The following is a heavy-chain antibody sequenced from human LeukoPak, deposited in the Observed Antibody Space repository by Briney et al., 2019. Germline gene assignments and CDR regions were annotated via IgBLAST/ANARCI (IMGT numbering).Heavy chain of an antibody. Sequence: GGSLRLSCAASGFNFTNYDMHWVRQAPGKGLEWVAFIRYDGSDKYYADSVKGRSTISRDNSKNTLYLQMNSLRAEDTAVYYCAKDLKTVTIGRLMDVWGKGTTVTVSS. D-gene: IGHD4-17*01. CDR1: GFNFTNYD. V-gene: IGHV3-30*02. CDR3: AKDLKTVTIGRLMDV. J-gene: IGHJ6*03. CDR2: IRYDGSDK.